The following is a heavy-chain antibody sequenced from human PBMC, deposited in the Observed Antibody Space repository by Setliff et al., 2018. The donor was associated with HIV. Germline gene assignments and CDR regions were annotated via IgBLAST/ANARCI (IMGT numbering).Heavy chain of an antibody. CDR3: ARDNPPPYCSGGSCFPPYRYFDY. D-gene: IGHD2-15*01. CDR1: GYAFSKNG. V-gene: IGHV1-18*01. J-gene: IGHJ4*02. Sequence: GASVKVSCKASGYAFSKNGISWVRQAPGQGLEWMGWFNAYSGNTNYAQKLQGRVTMAIDTSTSTAYMELRSLRSDDTAVYYCARDNPPPYCSGGSCFPPYRYFDYWGQGTLVTVSS. CDR2: FNAYSGNT.